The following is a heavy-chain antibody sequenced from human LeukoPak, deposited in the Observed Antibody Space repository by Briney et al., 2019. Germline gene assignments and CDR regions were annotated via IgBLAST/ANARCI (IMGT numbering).Heavy chain of an antibody. CDR1: GYTFTDYF. J-gene: IGHJ6*03. CDR3: ARGGSPIFYYYMDA. V-gene: IGHV1-2*02. Sequence: GASVKVSCKASGYTFTDYFMHWVRQAPGQGLEWMGWINSNTGGTNYAQKFQGRVTLTRDTSISTTYMELSRLKFDDTAIYYCARGGSPIFYYYMDAWGEGTTVTISS. CDR2: INSNTGGT. D-gene: IGHD2-2*01.